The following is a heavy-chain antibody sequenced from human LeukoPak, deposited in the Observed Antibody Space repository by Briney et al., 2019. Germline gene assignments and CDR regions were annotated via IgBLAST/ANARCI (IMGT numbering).Heavy chain of an antibody. Sequence: GGSLRLSCAASGFTVSSKYMSWVRQAPGKGLEWVSVIYSGGSTYYADSVKGRFTISRDNSKNTLYLQMNSLRAEDTAVYYCARGGWLGKPQRVDYWGQGTLITVSS. CDR2: IYSGGST. CDR3: ARGGWLGKPQRVDY. J-gene: IGHJ4*02. V-gene: IGHV3-53*01. CDR1: GFTVSSKY. D-gene: IGHD6-19*01.